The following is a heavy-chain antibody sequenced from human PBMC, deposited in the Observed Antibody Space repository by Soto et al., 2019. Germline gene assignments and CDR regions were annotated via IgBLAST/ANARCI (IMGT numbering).Heavy chain of an antibody. J-gene: IGHJ5*02. D-gene: IGHD2-15*01. Sequence: PSVKVSCKASGGTFSSYAISWVRQAPGQGLEWMGGITPIFGTANYAQKFQGRVTITADESTSTAYMELSSLRSEDTAVYYCARAMYCSGGSCYWFDPWGQGTLVTVSS. CDR2: ITPIFGTA. CDR3: ARAMYCSGGSCYWFDP. CDR1: GGTFSSYA. V-gene: IGHV1-69*13.